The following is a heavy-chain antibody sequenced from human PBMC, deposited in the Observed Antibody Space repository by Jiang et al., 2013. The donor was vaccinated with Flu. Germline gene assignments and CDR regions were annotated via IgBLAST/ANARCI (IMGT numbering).Heavy chain of an antibody. V-gene: IGHV1-69*01. Sequence: GAEVKKPGSSVTVSCKVFGEVFTSYTITWVRQASGQGLEWMGGIIPLVNKPEYAQQFQDRVTITADGSLEMTSLRSEDTATYYCAKKGAGSQYKAFDVWGQGTKVTVSS. CDR1: GEVFTSYT. CDR2: IIPLVNKP. D-gene: IGHD1-1*01. J-gene: IGHJ3*01. CDR3: AKKGAGSQYKAFDV.